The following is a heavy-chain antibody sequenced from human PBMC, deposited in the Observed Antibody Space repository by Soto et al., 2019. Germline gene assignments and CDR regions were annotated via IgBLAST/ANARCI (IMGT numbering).Heavy chain of an antibody. Sequence: SETLSLTCAVYGGSFSGYYWSWIRQPPGKGLEWIGEINHSGSTNYNPSLKSRVTISVDTSKNQFSLKLSSVTAADTAVYYCARVPTTVVPCFDYWGQGTLVTVSS. V-gene: IGHV4-34*01. CDR3: ARVPTTVVPCFDY. J-gene: IGHJ4*02. CDR2: INHSGST. CDR1: GGSFSGYY. D-gene: IGHD4-17*01.